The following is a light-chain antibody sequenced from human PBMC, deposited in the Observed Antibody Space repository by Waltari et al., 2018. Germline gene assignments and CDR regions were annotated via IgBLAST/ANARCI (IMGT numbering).Light chain of an antibody. J-gene: IGLJ3*02. CDR2: LNSDGTH. CDR3: QTWGTGIRV. V-gene: IGLV4-69*01. CDR1: SGHSNYA. Sequence: QLVLTQSPSASASLGASVKLTCTLSSGHSNYAIAWHQQPPGKGPRYLMKLNSDGTHNKGDGIPDRFSGSSSGAERYLTISSLQSEDEADYYCQTWGTGIRVFGGGTKLTVL.